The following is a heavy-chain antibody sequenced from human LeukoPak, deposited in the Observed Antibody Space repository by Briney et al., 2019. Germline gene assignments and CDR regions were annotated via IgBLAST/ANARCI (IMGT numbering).Heavy chain of an antibody. V-gene: IGHV3-21*01. CDR3: AKPLAGTYYYGPGY. D-gene: IGHD3-10*01. CDR1: GFTFSSYS. CDR2: ISSSSYI. Sequence: GGSLRLSCAASGFTFSSYSMNWVRQAPGKGLEWVSSISSSSYIYYADSVKGRFTISRDNAKNSLYLQMNSLRAEDTAVYYCAKPLAGTYYYGPGYWGQGTLVTVSS. J-gene: IGHJ4*02.